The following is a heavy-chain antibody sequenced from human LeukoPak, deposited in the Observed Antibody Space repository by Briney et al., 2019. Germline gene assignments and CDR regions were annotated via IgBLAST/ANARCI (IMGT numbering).Heavy chain of an antibody. D-gene: IGHD4-17*01. CDR3: ARPSDYGDFIDY. CDR2: INPNSGAT. CDR1: GYTFSDYF. V-gene: IGHV1-2*02. J-gene: IGHJ4*02. Sequence: ASVKVSCKGSGYTFSDYFMHWVRQAPGQGLEWMGRINPNSGATTYAEKFQGRVTLTRDTSISTVYMELYTLRSDDTAVYYCARPSDYGDFIDYWGQRTLVTVSS.